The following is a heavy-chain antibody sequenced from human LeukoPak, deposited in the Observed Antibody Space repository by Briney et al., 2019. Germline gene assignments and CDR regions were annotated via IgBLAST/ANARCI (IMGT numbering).Heavy chain of an antibody. CDR3: AKDVGSQYRYNYYFDY. D-gene: IGHD5-18*01. V-gene: IGHV3-64*04. CDR1: GFTFSFYA. CDR2: ISSNGGNT. J-gene: IGHJ4*02. Sequence: GGSLRLSCSASGFTFSFYAMGWVRQAPGKGLEYVSAISSNGGNTYYADSVKGRFTISRDNSKNTLYVQMNSLRAEDTAVYYCAKDVGSQYRYNYYFDYWGQGTLVTVSS.